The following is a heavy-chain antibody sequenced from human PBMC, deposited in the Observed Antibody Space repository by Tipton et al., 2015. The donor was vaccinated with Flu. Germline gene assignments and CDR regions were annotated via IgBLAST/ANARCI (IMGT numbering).Heavy chain of an antibody. CDR1: GGTFSSYA. D-gene: IGHD3-3*01. CDR2: IIPIFGTA. CDR3: ASGLLLMPRDGVTIFGVVPTNDDYYGMDV. Sequence: QMQLVQSGAEVKKPGSSVKVSCKASGGTFSSYAISWVRQAPGQGLEWMGGIIPIFGTANYAQKFQGRVTITADESTSTAYMELSSLRSEDTAVYYCASGLLLMPRDGVTIFGVVPTNDDYYGMDVWGQGTTVTVSS. J-gene: IGHJ6*02. V-gene: IGHV1-69*01.